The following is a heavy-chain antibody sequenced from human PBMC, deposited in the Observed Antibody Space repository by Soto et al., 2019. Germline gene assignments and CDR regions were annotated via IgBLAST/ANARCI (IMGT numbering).Heavy chain of an antibody. V-gene: IGHV3-48*01. CDR1: GFTFSSYS. D-gene: IGHD2-15*01. CDR3: ARDSLVVAAVYYYCMDV. J-gene: IGHJ6*03. CDR2: ISSSSSTI. Sequence: GGSLRLSCAASGFTFSSYSMNWVRQAPGKGLEWVSYISSSSSTIYYADSVKGRFTISRDNAKNSLYLQMNSLRAEDTAVYYCARDSLVVAAVYYYCMDVWGKGTTVTVSS.